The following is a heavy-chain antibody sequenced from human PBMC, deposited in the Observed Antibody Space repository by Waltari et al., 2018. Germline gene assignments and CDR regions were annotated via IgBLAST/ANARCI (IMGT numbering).Heavy chain of an antibody. Sequence: VQLVQSGSELKKPGASVRVSCKASGYTFTNYAMNWVRQAPGKGLTWMGRVDPELGDTLFVPQFQGRLTLTADTSRDTAYMELTSLHYDDTAVYYCARGPLGAAHWFDSWGQGTLVTVSS. J-gene: IGHJ5*01. CDR2: VDPELGDT. V-gene: IGHV1-69-2*01. CDR3: ARGPLGAAHWFDS. D-gene: IGHD1-26*01. CDR1: GYTFTNYA.